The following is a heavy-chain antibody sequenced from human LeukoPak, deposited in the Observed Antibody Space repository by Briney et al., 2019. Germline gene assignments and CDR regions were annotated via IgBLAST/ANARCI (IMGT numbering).Heavy chain of an antibody. J-gene: IGHJ5*02. CDR2: MNPNSGNT. CDR1: GYTFTSYD. V-gene: IGHV1-8*03. Sequence: GASVKVSCKASGYTFTSYDINWVRQATGQGLEWMGWMNPNSGNTGYAQKFQGRVTITRNTSISTAYMELSSLRSEDTAVYYCARALRASWYSSSSGGWFDPWGQGTLVTVSS. D-gene: IGHD6-6*01. CDR3: ARALRASWYSSSSGGWFDP.